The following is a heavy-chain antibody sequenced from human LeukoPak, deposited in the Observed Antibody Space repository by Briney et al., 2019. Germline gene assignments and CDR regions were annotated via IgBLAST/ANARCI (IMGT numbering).Heavy chain of an antibody. CDR3: ARGHPFYGDCDYFDY. Sequence: ASVKVSCKASGYTFTGYYMHWVRQAPGQGLEWMGWINPNSGGTNYAQKFQGRVTMTRDTSISTAYMELSRLRSDDTAVYYCARGHPFYGDCDYFDYWGQGTLVTVSS. CDR1: GYTFTGYY. CDR2: INPNSGGT. D-gene: IGHD4-17*01. J-gene: IGHJ4*02. V-gene: IGHV1-2*02.